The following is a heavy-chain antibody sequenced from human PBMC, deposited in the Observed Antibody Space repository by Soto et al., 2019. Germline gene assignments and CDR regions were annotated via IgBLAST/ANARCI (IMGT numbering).Heavy chain of an antibody. Sequence: SETLSLTCAVYGGSFSGYYWSWIRQPPGKGLEWIGEINHSGSTNYNPSLKSRVTISVDTSKNQFSLKLSSVTAADTAVYYCARVLVMDTAMVSFDYWGQGTLVTVS. CDR2: INHSGST. D-gene: IGHD5-18*01. V-gene: IGHV4-34*01. CDR1: GGSFSGYY. J-gene: IGHJ4*02. CDR3: ARVLVMDTAMVSFDY.